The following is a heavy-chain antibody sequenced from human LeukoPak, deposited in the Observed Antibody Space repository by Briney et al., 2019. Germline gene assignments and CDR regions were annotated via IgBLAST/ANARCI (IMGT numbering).Heavy chain of an antibody. V-gene: IGHV4-59*08. CDR2: IYYSGST. D-gene: IGHD3-22*01. CDR3: ARTNYYDSSGPLYYFDY. CDR1: GGSISSYY. J-gene: IGHJ4*02. Sequence: SETLSLTCTVSGGSISSYYWSWIRQPPGKGLEWIGYIYYSGSTNYNPSLESRVTISVDTSKNQFSLKLSSVTAADTAVYYCARTNYYDSSGPLYYFDYWGQGTLVTVSS.